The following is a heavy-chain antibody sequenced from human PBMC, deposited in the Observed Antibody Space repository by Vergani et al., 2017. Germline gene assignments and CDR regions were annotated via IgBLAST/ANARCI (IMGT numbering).Heavy chain of an antibody. D-gene: IGHD2-2*02. CDR3: ARTXNCSSTSCYTGMDY. CDR2: IWYDGSNK. CDR1: GFTFSSYG. V-gene: IGHV3-33*01. J-gene: IGHJ4*02. Sequence: QVQLVESGGGVVQPGRSLILSCAASGFTFSSYGMHWVRQAPGKGLEWVAVIWYDGSNKYYADSVKGRFTISRDNSKNTLYLQMNSLRAEDTAVYYCARTXNCSSTSCYTGMDYWGQGTLVTVSS.